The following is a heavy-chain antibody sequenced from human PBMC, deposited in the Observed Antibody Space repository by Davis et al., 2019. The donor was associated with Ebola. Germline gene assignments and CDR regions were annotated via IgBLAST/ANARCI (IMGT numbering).Heavy chain of an antibody. V-gene: IGHV1-3*01. CDR2: INADGDGT. J-gene: IGHJ4*02. D-gene: IGHD6-19*01. CDR3: ARASFGYNSGWYADY. CDR1: GYTFSTYA. Sequence: ASVKVSCKASGYTFSTYAMHWVRQAPGQRLEWMGWINADGDGTKYSQNFQGRVTITRDTSASTVYLDLTSLRSDDTAVFYCARASFGYNSGWYADYWGPGSLVTVSS.